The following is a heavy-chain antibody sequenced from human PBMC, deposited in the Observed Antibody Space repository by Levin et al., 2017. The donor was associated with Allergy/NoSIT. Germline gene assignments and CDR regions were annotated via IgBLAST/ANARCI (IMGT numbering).Heavy chain of an antibody. V-gene: IGHV3-15*01. J-gene: IGHJ4*02. CDR2: IKSKTDGGTT. D-gene: IGHD3-16*01. Sequence: LSLPCAASGFTFSNAWMSWVRQAPGKGLEWVGRIKSKTDGGTTDYAAPVKGRFTISRDDSKNTLYLQMNSLKTEDTAVYYCTTVHYDYIGGGHYWGQGTLVTVSS. CDR1: GFTFSNAW. CDR3: TTVHYDYIGGGHY.